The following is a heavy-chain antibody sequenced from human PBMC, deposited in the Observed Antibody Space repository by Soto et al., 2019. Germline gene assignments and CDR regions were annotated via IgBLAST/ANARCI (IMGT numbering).Heavy chain of an antibody. CDR1: GYTFTSYA. V-gene: IGHV1-3*01. Sequence: ASVKVSCKASGYTFTSYAMHWVRQAPGQRLDWMGWINAGNGNTKYSQKFQGRVTITRDTSASTAYMELSSLRSEDTAVYYCAQQLIIGAYYFDYWGQGTLVTVSS. J-gene: IGHJ4*02. CDR2: INAGNGNT. CDR3: AQQLIIGAYYFDY. D-gene: IGHD6-13*01.